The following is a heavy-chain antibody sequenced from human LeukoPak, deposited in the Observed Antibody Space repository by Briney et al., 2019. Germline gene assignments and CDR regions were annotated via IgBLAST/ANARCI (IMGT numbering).Heavy chain of an antibody. Sequence: SETLSLTCTVSGGSISSYYWSWIRQPPGKGLEWIGYIYYSGSTNYNPSFKSRVTISVDTSKNQFSLKLSSVTAADTAVYYCARVSIVATNYFDYWGQGTLVTVSS. CDR3: ARVSIVATNYFDY. V-gene: IGHV4-59*01. J-gene: IGHJ4*02. D-gene: IGHD5-12*01. CDR2: IYYSGST. CDR1: GGSISSYY.